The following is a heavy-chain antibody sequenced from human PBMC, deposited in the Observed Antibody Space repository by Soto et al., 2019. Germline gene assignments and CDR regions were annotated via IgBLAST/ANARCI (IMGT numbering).Heavy chain of an antibody. CDR1: GGSVSSGSYY. Sequence: QVQLQESGPGLVTPSETLSLTCTVSGGSVSSGSYYWSWIRQPPGKGLEWIGYIYYSGSTNYNPSLKSRVTISVDTSKNQFSLKLSSVTAADTAVYYCARVVGATPFDIWGQGTMVTVSS. J-gene: IGHJ3*02. D-gene: IGHD1-26*01. CDR3: ARVVGATPFDI. V-gene: IGHV4-61*01. CDR2: IYYSGST.